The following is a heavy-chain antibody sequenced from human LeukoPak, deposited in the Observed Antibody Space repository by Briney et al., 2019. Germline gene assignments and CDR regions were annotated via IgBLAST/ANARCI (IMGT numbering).Heavy chain of an antibody. CDR2: ISRDGSTP. D-gene: IGHD3-16*01. CDR3: ARDIRGNYFDS. V-gene: IGHV3-43*01. J-gene: IGHJ4*02. CDR1: GFIFDDSL. Sequence: GGSLRLSCVASGFIFDDSLMHWVRQAPGKGLEWISLISRDGSTPYYADSVKGRYTISRDNSKNSLFLQMNSLTPEDTAVYYCARDIRGNYFDSWGQGTLVTVSS.